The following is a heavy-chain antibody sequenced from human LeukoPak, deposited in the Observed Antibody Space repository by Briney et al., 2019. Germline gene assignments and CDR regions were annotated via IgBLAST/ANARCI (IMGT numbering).Heavy chain of an antibody. J-gene: IGHJ4*02. D-gene: IGHD3-10*01. Sequence: PSETLSLTCSVSGGSINSYYWGWVRQPAGKGLEWIGRIYTPGTTNYSPSLKSRLSMSLDTSKNQFSLTLTSVTAADTAVYYCGRQGYTASYYLVDYWSPGTLVTVSS. V-gene: IGHV4-4*07. CDR3: GRQGYTASYYLVDY. CDR1: GGSINSYY. CDR2: IYTPGTT.